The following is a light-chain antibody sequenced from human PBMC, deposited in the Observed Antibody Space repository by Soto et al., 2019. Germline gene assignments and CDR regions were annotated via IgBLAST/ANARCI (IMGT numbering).Light chain of an antibody. J-gene: IGLJ1*01. Sequence: QSALTQPASVSGSPGQSITVSCTGTSSDVGAYDYVSWYQHHPGKAPKLIIYEVTNRPSGVSNRFSGSKSGNTASLTISGLQAEDEADYYCNSYTTSTKYVFGTGTKVTVL. CDR2: EVT. CDR3: NSYTTSTKYV. CDR1: SSDVGAYDY. V-gene: IGLV2-14*01.